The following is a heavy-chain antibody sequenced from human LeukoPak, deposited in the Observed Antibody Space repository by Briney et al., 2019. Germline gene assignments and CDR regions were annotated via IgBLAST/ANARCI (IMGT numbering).Heavy chain of an antibody. CDR1: GYTFTGYY. V-gene: IGHV1-2*02. CDR2: INPKSGGT. J-gene: IGHJ4*02. CDR3: ARDIGQGSSWLYDY. D-gene: IGHD6-13*01. Sequence: GASVKVSCKASGYTFTGYYMHWVRQAPGQGLEWMGWINPKSGGTNYAQKFQGKGTMTRDTSITTAYMELSSLRSADTALYYCARDIGQGSSWLYDYWGQGTLVTVSS.